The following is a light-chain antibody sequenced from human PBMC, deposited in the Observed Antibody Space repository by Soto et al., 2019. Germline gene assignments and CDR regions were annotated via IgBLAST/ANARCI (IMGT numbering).Light chain of an antibody. CDR3: QQSYTLSPLT. J-gene: IGKJ4*01. CDR2: AAS. CDR1: QSISNY. V-gene: IGKV1-39*01. Sequence: IQMTQSPSSLSASVGDRVIITRRTSQSISNYLNWYQHKPGKAPKVLISAASNLQSGVPSRFSGSGSGTVFTLTISSLQPEDFATYFCQQSYTLSPLTFGGGTKVDIK.